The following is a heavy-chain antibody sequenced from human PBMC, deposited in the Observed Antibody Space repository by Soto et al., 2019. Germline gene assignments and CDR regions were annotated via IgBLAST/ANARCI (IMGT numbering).Heavy chain of an antibody. D-gene: IGHD2-21*02. CDR2: ISYDGSNK. V-gene: IGHV3-30-3*01. J-gene: IGHJ4*03. CDR3: AKDKVPVVVTAPFDY. Sequence: GGSLRLSCAASGFTFSSYAMHWVRQAPGKGLEWVAVISYDGSNKYYADSVKGRFTISRDNSKNTLYLQMSSLRAEDTAVYYCAKDKVPVVVTAPFDYWGQGTMVTVSS. CDR1: GFTFSSYA.